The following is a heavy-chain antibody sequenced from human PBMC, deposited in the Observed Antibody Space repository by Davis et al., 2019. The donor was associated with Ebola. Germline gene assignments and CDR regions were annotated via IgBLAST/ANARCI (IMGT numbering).Heavy chain of an antibody. Sequence: ASVKVSCKASGYTFTSYYMHWVRQAPGQGLEWMGWINPNSGGTNYAQKFQGRVTMTRDTSISTAYMELSRLRSDDTAVYYCARASYSSSRSPFDYWGQGTLVTVSS. CDR3: ARASYSSSRSPFDY. J-gene: IGHJ4*02. D-gene: IGHD6-13*01. V-gene: IGHV1-2*02. CDR2: INPNSGGT. CDR1: GYTFTSYY.